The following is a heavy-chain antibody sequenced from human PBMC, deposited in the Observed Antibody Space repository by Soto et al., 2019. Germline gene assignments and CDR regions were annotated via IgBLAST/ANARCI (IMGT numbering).Heavy chain of an antibody. Sequence: SVKVSCKASGCTFSSYAISWVRQAPGQGLEWMGGIIPIFGTANYAQKFQGRVTITADESTSTAYMELSSLRSEDTAVYYCARSEKAVVVSAFDIWGQGTMVTVSS. D-gene: IGHD2-2*01. J-gene: IGHJ3*02. V-gene: IGHV1-69*13. CDR1: GCTFSSYA. CDR2: IIPIFGTA. CDR3: ARSEKAVVVSAFDI.